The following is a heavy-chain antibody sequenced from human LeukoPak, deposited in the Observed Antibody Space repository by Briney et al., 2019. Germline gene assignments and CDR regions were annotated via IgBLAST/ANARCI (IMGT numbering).Heavy chain of an antibody. CDR2: IYPGDSDT. CDR1: GYSFTTYW. CDR3: ASPSPLYSSGFNY. Sequence: GESLQISCMGLGYSFTTYWIGWVRPMPGKGLEWMGIIYPGDSDTRYSPSFQGQVTISADKSMSTAYLQWSSLKASDTAMYYCASPSPLYSSGFNYWGQGTLVTVSS. J-gene: IGHJ4*02. V-gene: IGHV5-51*01. D-gene: IGHD6-19*01.